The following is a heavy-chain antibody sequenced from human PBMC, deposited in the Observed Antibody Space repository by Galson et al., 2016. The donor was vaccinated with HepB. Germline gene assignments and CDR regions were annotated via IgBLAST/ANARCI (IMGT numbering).Heavy chain of an antibody. V-gene: IGHV1-18*01. CDR2: ANTYTGDA. CDR1: SDTLSNYG. Sequence: SVKVSCKASSDTLSNYGFSWVRQAPGQGLEWMGGANTYTGDADYPQRFQDRATMTTDTSTKTAYMELRSLRSDDTAVYYCASRGGYDAFDIWGQGTMITVSS. J-gene: IGHJ3*02. D-gene: IGHD5-12*01. CDR3: ASRGGYDAFDI.